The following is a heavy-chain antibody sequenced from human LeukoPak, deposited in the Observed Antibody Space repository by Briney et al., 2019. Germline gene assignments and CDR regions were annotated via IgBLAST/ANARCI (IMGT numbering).Heavy chain of an antibody. CDR2: FDPEDGET. CDR1: GYTLTELS. J-gene: IGHJ6*02. CDR3: ATVQNSGSYPYYGMDV. Sequence: ASVKVSCKASGYTLTELSMHWVRQAPGKGLEWMGGFDPEDGETIYAQKFQGRVTMTEDTSTDTAYMELSSLRSEDTAVYYCATVQNSGSYPYYGMDVWGQGTTVTVSS. D-gene: IGHD1-26*01. V-gene: IGHV1-24*01.